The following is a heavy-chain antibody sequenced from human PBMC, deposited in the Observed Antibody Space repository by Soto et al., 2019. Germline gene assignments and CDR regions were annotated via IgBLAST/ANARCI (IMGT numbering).Heavy chain of an antibody. CDR3: ARGPGYSSGWYGADDFDI. V-gene: IGHV4-59*01. J-gene: IGHJ3*02. D-gene: IGHD6-19*01. Sequence: QVQLQESGPGLVKPSETLSLTCTVSGGSISSYYWSWIRQPPGKGLEWIGYIYYSGSTNYNPSLKCRVTISVDTSKNQFSLKLSSVTAADTAVYYCARGPGYSSGWYGADDFDIWGQGTMVTVSS. CDR2: IYYSGST. CDR1: GGSISSYY.